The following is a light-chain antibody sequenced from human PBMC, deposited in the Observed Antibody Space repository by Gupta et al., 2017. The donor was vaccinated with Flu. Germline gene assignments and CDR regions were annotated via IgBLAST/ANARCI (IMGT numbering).Light chain of an antibody. CDR3: VLYMGSDVGV. Sequence: QTVVSQETSLSVPPGGTVTITCGLTSGSVSSSYYPSWYQQTPGQTPRTLIYNTDTRSSGVPDRFSGSILGNRAALTITGAQADDESDYFCVLYMGSDVGVFGGGTKLTVL. V-gene: IGLV8-61*01. J-gene: IGLJ3*02. CDR2: NTD. CDR1: SGSVSSSYY.